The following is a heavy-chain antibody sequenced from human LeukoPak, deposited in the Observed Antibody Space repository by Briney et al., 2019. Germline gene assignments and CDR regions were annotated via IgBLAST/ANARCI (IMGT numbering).Heavy chain of an antibody. CDR3: ARAPNRRTAYYMDV. CDR1: GHTFTGYY. D-gene: IGHD1-14*01. J-gene: IGHJ6*03. V-gene: IGHV1-2*06. CDR2: INPNSGGT. Sequence: ASVKVSCKASGHTFTGYYMHWVRQAPGQGLEWMGRINPNSGGTNYAQKFQGRVTMTRDTSISTAYMELSRLRSDDTAVYYCARAPNRRTAYYMDVWGKGTTVTVSS.